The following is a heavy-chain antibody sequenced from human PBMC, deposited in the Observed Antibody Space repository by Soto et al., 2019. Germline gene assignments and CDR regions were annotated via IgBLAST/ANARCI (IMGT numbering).Heavy chain of an antibody. Sequence: ASETLSLTRTVSGGSISSSSYYWGWIRQPPGKGLEWIGSIYYSGSAIYNPSLKSRVTISVDTSKNQFSLKLTSVTGADTAVYYCARSDYGKIFAYWGQGTLVTVSS. CDR2: IYYSGSA. D-gene: IGHD3-10*01. CDR1: GGSISSSSYY. V-gene: IGHV4-39*07. J-gene: IGHJ4*02. CDR3: ARSDYGKIFAY.